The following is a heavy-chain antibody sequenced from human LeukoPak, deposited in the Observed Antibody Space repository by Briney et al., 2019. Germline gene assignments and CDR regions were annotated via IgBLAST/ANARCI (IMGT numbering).Heavy chain of an antibody. Sequence: SVKVSCKASGGTFSSHTINWVRQAPGQGLEWMGRIIPFIGVTKYAQKFQARVTITADKSTSTAYMELSKDTAVYYCARGYCTSTTCYMYNWLDPWGQGTLVTVSS. J-gene: IGHJ5*02. CDR2: IIPFIGVT. V-gene: IGHV1-69*02. CDR3: ARGYCTSTTCYMYNWLDP. CDR1: GGTFSSHT. D-gene: IGHD2-2*02.